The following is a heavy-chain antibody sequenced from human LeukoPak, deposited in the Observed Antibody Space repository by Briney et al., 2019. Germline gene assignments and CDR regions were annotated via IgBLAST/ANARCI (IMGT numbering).Heavy chain of an antibody. Sequence: PGGSLRLSCAASGFTFSSYAMSWVRQAPGKGLEWVSAISGSGGSTYYADSVKGRFTISRDNSKNTLYLQINSLRAEDTAVYYCAKSGARDSSGWYFNYWGQGTLVTVSS. D-gene: IGHD6-19*01. V-gene: IGHV3-23*01. CDR3: AKSGARDSSGWYFNY. J-gene: IGHJ4*02. CDR2: ISGSGGST. CDR1: GFTFSSYA.